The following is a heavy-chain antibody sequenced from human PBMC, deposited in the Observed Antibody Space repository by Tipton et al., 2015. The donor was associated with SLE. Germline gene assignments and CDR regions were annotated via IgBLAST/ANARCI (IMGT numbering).Heavy chain of an antibody. V-gene: IGHV4-61*09. D-gene: IGHD2-15*01. J-gene: IGHJ4*02. Sequence: LRLSCTVSGGSISSGSYYWSWIRQPAGKGLGWIGHIYATGITNYNPSLKSRVTISVDTSKNQFSLKLSSVTAADTAVYYCARDAYCSGGSCYGFDSWGPGTLVAVSS. CDR2: IYATGIT. CDR1: GGSISSGSYY. CDR3: ARDAYCSGGSCYGFDS.